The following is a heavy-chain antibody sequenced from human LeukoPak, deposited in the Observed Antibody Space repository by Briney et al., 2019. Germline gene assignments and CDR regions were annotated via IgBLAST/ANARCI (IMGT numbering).Heavy chain of an antibody. V-gene: IGHV3-23*01. D-gene: IGHD2-15*01. CDR2: ITGSGGST. J-gene: IGHJ3*02. CDR3: ARDLSVGGLDI. CDR1: GFTFSRHA. Sequence: GGSLRLSCVASGFTFSRHAMSWVRQAPGKGLEWVSAITGSGGSTYYADSVKGRFTISRDISKSTLYLQMDSLRAEDTAVYYCARDLSVGGLDICGQGTMVTVSS.